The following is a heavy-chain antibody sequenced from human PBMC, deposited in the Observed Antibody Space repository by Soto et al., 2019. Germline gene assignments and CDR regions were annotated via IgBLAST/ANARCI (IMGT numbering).Heavy chain of an antibody. D-gene: IGHD5-18*01. CDR1: GGSISSAAYY. CDR3: AREYTYGSNFFDC. Sequence: VQLQESGPGLVKPSQTLSLTCTVSGGSISSAAYYWSWIRQHPGKDLEWIGYISHSGSTYYTPSLKSRVIISADTSKNQFSLNLNSVTAADTAVYYCAREYTYGSNFFDCWGQGALVTVSS. CDR2: ISHSGST. J-gene: IGHJ4*02. V-gene: IGHV4-31*03.